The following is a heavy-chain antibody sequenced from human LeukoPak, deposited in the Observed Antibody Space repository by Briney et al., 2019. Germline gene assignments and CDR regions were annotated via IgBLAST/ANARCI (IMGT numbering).Heavy chain of an antibody. D-gene: IGHD6-19*01. Sequence: SETLSLTCAVYGGSFSGYYWSWIRQPPGKGLEWIGEINHSGSTNYNPSLKSRVTISVDTSKNQFSLKLSSVTAADTAVYYCAGSSGWYFAVLDYWGQGTLVTVSS. CDR3: AGSSGWYFAVLDY. CDR1: GGSFSGYY. CDR2: INHSGST. V-gene: IGHV4-34*01. J-gene: IGHJ4*02.